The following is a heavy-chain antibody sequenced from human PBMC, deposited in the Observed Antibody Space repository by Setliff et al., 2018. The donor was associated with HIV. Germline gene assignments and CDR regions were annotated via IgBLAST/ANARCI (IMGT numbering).Heavy chain of an antibody. J-gene: IGHJ6*02. Sequence: PGGSLRLSCAASGFTFSSYWMSWVRQAPGKGLEWVSTITDSGVTTYYADSVKGRFTISRDNSKNTLYLQMNSLRAEDTAVYYCARSVIGYYYYGMDVWGQGTLVTVSS. V-gene: IGHV3-23*01. CDR2: ITDSGVTT. CDR3: ARSVIGYYYYGMDV. CDR1: GFTFSSYW. D-gene: IGHD3-10*01.